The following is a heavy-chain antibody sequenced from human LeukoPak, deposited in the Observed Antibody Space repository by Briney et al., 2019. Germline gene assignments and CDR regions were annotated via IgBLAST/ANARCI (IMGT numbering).Heavy chain of an antibody. D-gene: IGHD1-26*01. V-gene: IGHV1-18*01. CDR1: GYTFTSYG. Sequence: ASVKVSCKASGYTFTSYGISWVRQAPGQGLEWMGWISAYNGNTNYAQKLQGRVTMTRDTSISTAYMELSRLRSDDTAVYYCARGGPELSAGYWGQGTLVTVSS. J-gene: IGHJ4*02. CDR2: ISAYNGNT. CDR3: ARGGPELSAGY.